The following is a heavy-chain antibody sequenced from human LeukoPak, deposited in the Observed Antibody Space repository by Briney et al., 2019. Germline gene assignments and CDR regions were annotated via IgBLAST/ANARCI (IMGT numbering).Heavy chain of an antibody. V-gene: IGHV1-2*06. Sequence: ASVTVSCKASGYTFTNYYIHWVRQPPGQGLAWVGRINPNNGGTNYAQKFQGSVTMARDTSISTAYMELSGLTSDDTAIYYCAITVVENAFDIWGQGTMVIVSS. D-gene: IGHD4-23*01. CDR3: AITVVENAFDI. CDR2: INPNNGGT. J-gene: IGHJ3*02. CDR1: GYTFTNYY.